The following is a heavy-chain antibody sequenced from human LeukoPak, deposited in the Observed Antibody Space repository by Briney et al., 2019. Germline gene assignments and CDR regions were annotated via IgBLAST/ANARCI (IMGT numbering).Heavy chain of an antibody. CDR3: ARESGFRGDAFDI. Sequence: GGSLRLSCAASGFTFTTYEMNWVRQAPGKGLEWVSYISSSGTTIYYADSVKGRFTISRDNAKNSLYLQMNSLRAEDTAVYYCARESGFRGDAFDIWGQGTMVTVSS. CDR2: ISSSGTTI. CDR1: GFTFTTYE. D-gene: IGHD3-10*01. J-gene: IGHJ3*02. V-gene: IGHV3-48*03.